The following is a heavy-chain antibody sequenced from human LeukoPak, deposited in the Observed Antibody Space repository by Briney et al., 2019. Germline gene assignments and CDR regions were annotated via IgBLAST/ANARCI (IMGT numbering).Heavy chain of an antibody. J-gene: IGHJ4*02. D-gene: IGHD6-13*01. Sequence: PGGSLRLSCAASGFTFSSYAMSWVRQAPGKGLEWVSAISGSGGSTYYADSVMGRFTISRDNSKNTLYLQMNSLRAEDTAVYYCAFTRRAAGMYYFDYWGQGTLVTVSS. CDR2: ISGSGGST. CDR3: AFTRRAAGMYYFDY. CDR1: GFTFSSYA. V-gene: IGHV3-23*01.